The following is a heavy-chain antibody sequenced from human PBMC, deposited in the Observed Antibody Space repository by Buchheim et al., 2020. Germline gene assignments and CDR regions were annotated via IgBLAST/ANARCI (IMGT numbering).Heavy chain of an antibody. J-gene: IGHJ5*02. V-gene: IGHV4-30-4*07. Sequence: QVQLQESGPGLVKPSQTLSLTCAVSGGSISSGGYSWSWIRQPPGKGLEWIGYIYYSGSTYYNPSLKSRVTISVDTSKNQFFLKLSSVTAADTAVYYCARGDYVWGSYRYTGWFDPWGQGTL. D-gene: IGHD3-16*02. CDR1: GGSISSGGYS. CDR2: IYYSGST. CDR3: ARGDYVWGSYRYTGWFDP.